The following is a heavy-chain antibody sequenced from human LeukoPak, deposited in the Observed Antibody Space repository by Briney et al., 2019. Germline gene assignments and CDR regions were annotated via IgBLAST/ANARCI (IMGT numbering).Heavy chain of an antibody. CDR2: ISSSSSTR. D-gene: IGHD6-13*01. Sequence: GGSLRLSCAASGFIFSDYWMNWVRQAPGKGLEWVSYISSSSSTRYYADSVKGRFTISRDNSRNTLYLQMNSLRAEDTAVYYCAKDAAGPEYWGQGTLVTVSS. CDR3: AKDAAGPEY. CDR1: GFIFSDYW. V-gene: IGHV3-48*01. J-gene: IGHJ4*02.